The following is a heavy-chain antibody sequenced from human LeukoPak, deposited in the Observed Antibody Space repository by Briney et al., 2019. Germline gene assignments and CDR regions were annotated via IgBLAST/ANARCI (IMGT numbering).Heavy chain of an antibody. CDR2: MYYSRDT. J-gene: IGHJ4*02. Sequence: SETLSLTCTVSGGSITTNYWSWVRQPPGKGLEWIAYMYYSRDTNYSPSLKSRVTISMDTSKKQVSLKMTSVTAADTAVYYCARGRGWYDYWGQGTLVTVSS. D-gene: IGHD6-19*01. V-gene: IGHV4-59*01. CDR1: GGSITTNY. CDR3: ARGRGWYDY.